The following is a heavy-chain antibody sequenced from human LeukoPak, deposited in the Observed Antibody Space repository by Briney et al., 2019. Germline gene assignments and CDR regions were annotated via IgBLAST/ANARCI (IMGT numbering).Heavy chain of an antibody. CDR1: GFTFGDYA. CDR3: ARVSGSYYGGHYYYYYYGMDV. Sequence: GSLRLPCAASGFTFGDYAMHWVRPAPGKGLEWVSYISSSSSTIYYADSVKGRFTISRDNAKNSLYLQMNSLRAEDTAVYYCARVSGSYYGGHYYYYYYGMDVWGQGTTVTVSS. D-gene: IGHD1-26*01. V-gene: IGHV3-48*01. J-gene: IGHJ6*02. CDR2: ISSSSSTI.